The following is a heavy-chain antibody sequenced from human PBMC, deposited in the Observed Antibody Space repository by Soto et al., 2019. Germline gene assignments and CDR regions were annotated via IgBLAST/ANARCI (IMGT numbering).Heavy chain of an antibody. CDR2: IYYSGST. Sequence: QVQLQESGPGLVKPSETLSLTCTVSGGSISSNYWSWIRQPPGKGLEWIAYIYYSGSTNYNPSLKSRVTISVDTSKNQISLKLSSVTAADTAVYYCARMAYNWYFDLWGRGTQVAVSA. D-gene: IGHD3-16*01. J-gene: IGHJ2*01. CDR3: ARMAYNWYFDL. V-gene: IGHV4-59*01. CDR1: GGSISSNY.